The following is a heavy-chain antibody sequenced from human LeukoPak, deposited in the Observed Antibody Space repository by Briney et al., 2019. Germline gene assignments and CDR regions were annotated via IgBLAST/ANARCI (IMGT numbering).Heavy chain of an antibody. CDR3: ARNREVGATFEYYFDY. J-gene: IGHJ4*02. CDR2: IWSDGNNK. CDR1: GFTFSRYG. V-gene: IGHV3-33*01. D-gene: IGHD1-26*01. Sequence: PGRSLRLSCAASGFTFSRYGMHRVRQAPGKGLEWVAVIWSDGNNKYYADSVKGRFTISRDNSKNTLFLQMNSLRAEDTAVYYCARNREVGATFEYYFDYWGQGTLVTVSS.